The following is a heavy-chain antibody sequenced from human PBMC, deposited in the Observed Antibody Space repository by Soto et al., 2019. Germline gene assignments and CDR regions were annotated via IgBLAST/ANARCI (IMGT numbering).Heavy chain of an antibody. J-gene: IGHJ6*02. V-gene: IGHV4-34*01. CDR1: GGSFSGYY. D-gene: IGHD3-3*01. CDR3: ARRSTYDFWSGYYGMDV. Sequence: PSETLSLTCAVYGGSFSGYYWSWIRQPPGKGLEWIGEINHSGSTNYNPSLKSRVTISVDTSKNQFSLKLSSVTAADTAMYYCARRSTYDFWSGYYGMDVWGQGTTVTVSS. CDR2: INHSGST.